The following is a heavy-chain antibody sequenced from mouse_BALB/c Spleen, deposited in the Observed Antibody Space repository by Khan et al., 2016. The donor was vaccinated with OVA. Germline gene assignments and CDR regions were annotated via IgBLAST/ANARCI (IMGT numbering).Heavy chain of an antibody. Sequence: EVELVESGGGLVQPGGSRKLSCAASGFTFSSFGMHWVRQAPKKGLEWVAYMSSGSSTIYYVDTVKGRFTISRDNPKNTLFLHMTSLRSEDTAMYYCVRSGGNFHWYFDVWGAGTSVTVSS. CDR3: VRSGGNFHWYFDV. J-gene: IGHJ1*01. CDR2: MSSGSSTI. D-gene: IGHD2-1*01. V-gene: IGHV5-17*02. CDR1: GFTFSSFG.